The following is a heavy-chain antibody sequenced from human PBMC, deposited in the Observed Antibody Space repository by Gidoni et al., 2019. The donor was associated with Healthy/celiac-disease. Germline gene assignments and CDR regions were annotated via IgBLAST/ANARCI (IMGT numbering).Heavy chain of an antibody. CDR1: GFTFSSYA. J-gene: IGHJ5*02. V-gene: IGHV3-64D*06. Sequence: EVQLVESGGGLVQPGGSLRLSCSASGFTFSSYAMHWVRQAPGKGLEYVSAISSNGGSTYYADSVKSRFTISRDNSKNTLYLQMSSLRAEDTAVYYCVTFPGVGWFDPWGQGTLVTVSS. D-gene: IGHD3-10*01. CDR3: VTFPGVGWFDP. CDR2: ISSNGGST.